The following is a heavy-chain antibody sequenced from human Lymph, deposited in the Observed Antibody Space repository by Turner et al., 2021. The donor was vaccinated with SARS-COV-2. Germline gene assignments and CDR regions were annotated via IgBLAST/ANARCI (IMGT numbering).Heavy chain of an antibody. Sequence: EVQLVESGGGLVQPGGSLRLSCAASGFTVSSKYMTWVRQAPGKGLEWVSLIYPGGSTYYADSVKGRFTISRDNSKNTLYLQMNSLRAEDTAVYYCARVYGDYVPWGQGTLVTFSS. CDR3: ARVYGDYVP. CDR2: IYPGGST. CDR1: GFTVSSKY. V-gene: IGHV3-66*01. J-gene: IGHJ5*02. D-gene: IGHD4-17*01.